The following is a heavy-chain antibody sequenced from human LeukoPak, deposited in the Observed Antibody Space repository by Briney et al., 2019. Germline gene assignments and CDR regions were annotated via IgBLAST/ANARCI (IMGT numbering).Heavy chain of an antibody. V-gene: IGHV4-34*01. CDR2: INYSGST. Sequence: SETLSLTCGVYGGSFSGYYWSWIRQPPGKGLEWIGEINYSGSTNYNPSLKSRVTISVDTSKDQFSLKLSSVTAADTAVYYCVRGRTVRGVIKFYYYMDVWGKGTTVTVSS. D-gene: IGHD3-10*01. CDR1: GGSFSGYY. CDR3: VRGRTVRGVIKFYYYMDV. J-gene: IGHJ6*03.